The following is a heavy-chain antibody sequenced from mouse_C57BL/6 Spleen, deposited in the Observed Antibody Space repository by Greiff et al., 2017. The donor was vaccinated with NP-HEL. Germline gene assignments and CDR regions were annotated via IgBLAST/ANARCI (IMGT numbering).Heavy chain of an antibody. CDR1: CFPFPSPP. J-gene: IGHJ4*01. D-gene: IGHD2-1*01. CDR3: ARYPIYYGNHGAMDY. CDR2: IRNKANGYTT. Sequence: EVMLVESGGGLVQPGGSLSLSCSPSCFPFPSPPLLFFLPPPFHSLYLFCFIRNKANGYTTEYSASVKGRFTISRDNSQSILYLQMNALRAEDSATYDCARYPIYYGNHGAMDYWGQGTSVTVSS. V-gene: IGHV7-3*01.